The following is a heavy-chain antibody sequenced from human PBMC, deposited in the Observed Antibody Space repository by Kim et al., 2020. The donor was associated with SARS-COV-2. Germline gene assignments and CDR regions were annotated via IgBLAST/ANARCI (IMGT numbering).Heavy chain of an antibody. J-gene: IGHJ6*02. CDR1: GDSITTSF. D-gene: IGHD6-13*01. Sequence: SETLSLTCSISGDSITTSFWSWIRQPPGKGLEWLVSVFHNGVTNYSPSLKSRLTISMDTSNNQMSLKLNSVTTVDSALYFCARHRLAASGLSLDVWGHGTTVIVSS. CDR2: VFHNGVT. V-gene: IGHV4-59*13. CDR3: ARHRLAASGLSLDV.